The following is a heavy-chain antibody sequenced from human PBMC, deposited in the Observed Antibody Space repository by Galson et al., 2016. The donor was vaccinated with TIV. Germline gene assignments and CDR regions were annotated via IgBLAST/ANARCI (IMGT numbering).Heavy chain of an antibody. Sequence: SVKVSCKAAGYTFTNYAMHWVRQAPGQRLEWMGWINAGNGNTKYSQKFQGRVTITRDTSANTAYMELSSLRSEDTAMYYCARPPYCVGDCFKYDAWGQGTL. CDR1: GYTFTNYA. CDR3: ARPPYCVGDCFKYDA. V-gene: IGHV1-3*01. D-gene: IGHD2-21*01. J-gene: IGHJ4*02. CDR2: INAGNGNT.